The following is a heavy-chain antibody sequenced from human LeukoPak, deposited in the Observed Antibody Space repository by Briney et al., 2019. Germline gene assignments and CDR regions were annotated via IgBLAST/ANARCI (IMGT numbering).Heavy chain of an antibody. V-gene: IGHV4-59*07. D-gene: IGHD2-8*01. J-gene: IGHJ4*02. CDR1: GGSISSHY. Sequence: SDTLSLTRTVSGGSISSHYWSWIRQPPGKGLEWIGYIYYCGSTNYNPSLKSRVTISVDTSKNQFSLKLSSVTAADTAVYYCAILTPYCTNGACYTILDYWGQGTLVTVSS. CDR3: AILTPYCTNGACYTILDY. CDR2: IYYCGST.